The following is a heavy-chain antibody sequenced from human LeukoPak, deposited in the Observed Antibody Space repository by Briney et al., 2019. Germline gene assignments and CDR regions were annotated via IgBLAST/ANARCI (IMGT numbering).Heavy chain of an antibody. CDR3: ASLLGYCSGDSCFNWFGP. J-gene: IGHJ5*02. D-gene: IGHD2-15*01. CDR1: GLTFSNNA. V-gene: IGHV3-23*01. CDR2: ITLSGVST. Sequence: RGSLRLSCKASGLTFSNNAMSWVRQAPGKGLEWVSFITLSGVSTFYADSVKGRFTISRDNSKNTLYLQMNNLTVEDTAMYYCASLLGYCSGDSCFNWFGPWGQGTLVAVSS.